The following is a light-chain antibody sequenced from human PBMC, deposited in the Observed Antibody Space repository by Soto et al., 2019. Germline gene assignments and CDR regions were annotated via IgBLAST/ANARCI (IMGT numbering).Light chain of an antibody. CDR1: SSDVGAYNY. CDR2: DVT. Sequence: QSALTQPRSVSGSPGQSVTISCTGTSSDVGAYNYVSWYQHHPGKAPKVLIYDVTKRPSGIPDRFSASKSGNTASLTISGLQAEDEADYYCSSYSGSTTHILFGGGTKLTVL. V-gene: IGLV2-11*01. J-gene: IGLJ2*01. CDR3: SSYSGSTTHIL.